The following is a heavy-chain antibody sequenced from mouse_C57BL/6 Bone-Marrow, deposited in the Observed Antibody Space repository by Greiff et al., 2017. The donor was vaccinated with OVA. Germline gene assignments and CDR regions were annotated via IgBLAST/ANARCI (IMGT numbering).Heavy chain of an antibody. CDR3: ARHEAYGYDAYYAMDY. CDR1: GFTFSSYG. Sequence: EVKLEESGGDLVKPGGSLKLSCAASGFTFSSYGMSWVRQTPDKRLEWVATISSGGSYTYYPDSVKGRFTISRDNAKNTLYLQMSSLKSEDTAMYYGARHEAYGYDAYYAMDYWGQGTSVTVSS. V-gene: IGHV5-6*02. D-gene: IGHD2-2*01. J-gene: IGHJ4*01. CDR2: ISSGGSYT.